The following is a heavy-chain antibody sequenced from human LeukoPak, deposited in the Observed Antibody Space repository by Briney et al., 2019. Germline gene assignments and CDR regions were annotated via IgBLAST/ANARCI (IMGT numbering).Heavy chain of an antibody. J-gene: IGHJ4*02. CDR1: GYTFTSYG. CDR2: MNPNSGNT. Sequence: ASVKVSCKASGYTFTSYGINWVRQATGQGLEWMGWMNPNSGNTGYAQKFQGRVTMTRNTSISTAYMELSSLRSEDTAVYYCARAPVLRFLEWLSHYFDYWGQGTLVTVSS. V-gene: IGHV1-8*01. D-gene: IGHD3-3*01. CDR3: ARAPVLRFLEWLSHYFDY.